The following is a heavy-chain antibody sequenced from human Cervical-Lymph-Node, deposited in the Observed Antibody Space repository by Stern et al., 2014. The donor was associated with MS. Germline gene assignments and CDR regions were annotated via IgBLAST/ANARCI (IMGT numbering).Heavy chain of an antibody. J-gene: IGHJ4*02. CDR3: ARLRGNTAVFY. V-gene: IGHV3-7*01. CDR2: IKQDGSGT. Sequence: VQLVQSGGGLVQPGESLRLSCAASGFTLSSSWMSWVRQAPGKGLEWVANIKQDGSGTYYVDSVKGRFTISRDNAKNSLYLQMSSLRAEDTAVYYCARLRGNTAVFYWGQGTLVTVSS. CDR1: GFTLSSSW. D-gene: IGHD5-18*01.